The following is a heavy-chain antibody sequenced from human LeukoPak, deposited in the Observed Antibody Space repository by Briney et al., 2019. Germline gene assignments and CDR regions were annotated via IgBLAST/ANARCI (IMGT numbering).Heavy chain of an antibody. CDR2: ISGSGGST. CDR3: ARAPGRRYYMDV. J-gene: IGHJ6*03. V-gene: IGHV3-23*01. Sequence: GGSLRLSCAASGFTFSSYGMSWVRQAPGKGLEWVSAISGSGGSTYYADSVEGRFTISRDNSKNTLYLQMNSLRAEDTAVYYCARAPGRRYYMDVWGKGTTVTISS. CDR1: GFTFSSYG.